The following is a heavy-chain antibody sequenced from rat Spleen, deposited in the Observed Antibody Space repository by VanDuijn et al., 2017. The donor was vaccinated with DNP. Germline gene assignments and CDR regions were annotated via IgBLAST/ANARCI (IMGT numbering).Heavy chain of an antibody. V-gene: IGHV5-7*01. CDR2: ISYDGLSA. D-gene: IGHD1-10*01. CDR1: GFNFSNYY. Sequence: EVQLVESGGGLVQPGRSTKLSCTVSGFNFSNYYMAWVRQAPTKGLEWIATISYDGLSAKYRDSVKGRFTISRDNAKSTLYLQLDSLRSEDTATYYCAWPSTWGQGVMVTVSS. CDR3: AWPST. J-gene: IGHJ2*01.